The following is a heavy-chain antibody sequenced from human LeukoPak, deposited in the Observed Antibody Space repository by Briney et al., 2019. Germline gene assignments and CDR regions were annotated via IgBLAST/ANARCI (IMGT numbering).Heavy chain of an antibody. D-gene: IGHD6-13*01. CDR1: GFTFSDYY. CDR3: ARVGSTAAAGTTDY. J-gene: IGHJ4*02. Sequence: GGSLRLSCAASGFTFSDYYMSWIRQAPGKGLEWVSYISSSGSAVYDADSVKGRFTISRDNAKNPLYLQMNSLRAEDTAVYYCARVGSTAAAGTTDYWGQGILVTVSS. V-gene: IGHV3-11*04. CDR2: ISSSGSAV.